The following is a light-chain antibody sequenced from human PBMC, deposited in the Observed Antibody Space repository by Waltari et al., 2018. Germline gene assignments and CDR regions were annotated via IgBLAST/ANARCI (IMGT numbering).Light chain of an antibody. CDR2: AAS. CDR1: QNIYSD. CDR3: QHYYNYPYS. J-gene: IGKJ2*03. V-gene: IGKV1-6*01. Sequence: IQMTQSPSALSASVGDRVTISCRASQNIYSDLAWYQQKPGKAPKLLIYAASSLQSGIPCRFSGSGSETDFTLTISSLQPEDGATYYCQHYYNYPYSFGQGTKVEIK.